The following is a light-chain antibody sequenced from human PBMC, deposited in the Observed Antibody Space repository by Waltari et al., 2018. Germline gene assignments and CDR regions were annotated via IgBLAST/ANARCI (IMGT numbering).Light chain of an antibody. J-gene: IGLJ1*01. CDR3: SSYSSSTSLCV. Sequence: QSALTQPASVSGSPGQSIPISCTGTSSYIGNFNSVSWYQQHPGKAPKLMIFEVTNRPSGISNRFSGSKSDNTAFLTISGLQAEDEADYYCSSYSSSTSLCVFGTGTKVTVL. V-gene: IGLV2-14*01. CDR2: EVT. CDR1: SSYIGNFNS.